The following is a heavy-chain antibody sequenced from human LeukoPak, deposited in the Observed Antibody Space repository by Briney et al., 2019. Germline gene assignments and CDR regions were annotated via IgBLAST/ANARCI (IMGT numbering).Heavy chain of an antibody. J-gene: IGHJ3*02. Sequence: ASVTVSCKASGYTFTSYGISWVRQAPGQGLEWMGWISAYNGNTNYAQKLQGRVTMTTDTSTSTAYMELRSLRSDDTAVYYCALCRQRGRAFDIWGQGTMVTVSS. V-gene: IGHV1-18*01. CDR1: GYTFTSYG. CDR2: ISAYNGNT. CDR3: ALCRQRGRAFDI. D-gene: IGHD3-10*02.